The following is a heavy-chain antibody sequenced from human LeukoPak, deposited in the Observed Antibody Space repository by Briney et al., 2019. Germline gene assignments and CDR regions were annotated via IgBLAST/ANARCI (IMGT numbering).Heavy chain of an antibody. V-gene: IGHV3-30*09. Sequence: GGSLRLSCAASGFTFSSYAMHWVRQAPGKGLEWVAVISYDGSNKYYADSVKGRFAISRDNSKNTLYLQMNSLRAEDTAVYYCARGGTETYYYDSSGYYYCWGQGTLVTVSS. CDR1: GFTFSSYA. CDR3: ARGGTETYYYDSSGYYYC. CDR2: ISYDGSNK. J-gene: IGHJ4*02. D-gene: IGHD3-22*01.